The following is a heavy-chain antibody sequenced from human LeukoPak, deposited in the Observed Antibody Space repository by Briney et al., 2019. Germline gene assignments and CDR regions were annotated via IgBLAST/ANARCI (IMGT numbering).Heavy chain of an antibody. V-gene: IGHV4-59*01. CDR2: IYYSGSP. CDR1: GGCISSYY. CDR3: ARGLAAAGTFDY. D-gene: IGHD6-13*01. Sequence: SETLSLTCTVSGGCISSYYWSWSRQPPGKGLQWIGYIYYSGSPNYNPSLKSRVTISVDTSKNQFSLKLSSVTAADTAVYYCARGLAAAGTFDYWGQGTLVTVSS. J-gene: IGHJ4*02.